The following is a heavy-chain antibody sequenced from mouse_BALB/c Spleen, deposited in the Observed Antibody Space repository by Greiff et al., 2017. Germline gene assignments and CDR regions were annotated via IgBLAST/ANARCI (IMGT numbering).Heavy chain of an antibody. D-gene: IGHD1-1*01. CDR2: INSNGGST. Sequence: EVQLVESGGGLVKLGGSLKLSCAASGFTFSSYYMSWVRQTPEKRLELVAAINSNGGSTYYPDTVKGRFTISRDNAKNTLYLQMSSLKSEDTALYYCARHYYGSSYGWYFDVWGAGTTVTVSS. J-gene: IGHJ1*01. V-gene: IGHV5-6-2*01. CDR1: GFTFSSYY. CDR3: ARHYYGSSYGWYFDV.